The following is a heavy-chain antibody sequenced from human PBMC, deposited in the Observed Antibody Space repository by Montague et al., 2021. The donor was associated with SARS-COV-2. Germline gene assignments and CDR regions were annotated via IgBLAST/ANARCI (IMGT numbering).Heavy chain of an antibody. D-gene: IGHD1-26*01. CDR3: ASQSGSYYNYFDL. J-gene: IGHJ4*02. Sequence: TLSLTCSVSGGSISSANYYWSWIRQHPGKGLEFIGYIYYSGSSFYNPSLKSRLTISVDTSKNRFSLRLSSVTAADTAIYFCASQSGSYYNYFDLWGRGTLVTVSS. CDR1: GGSISSANYY. V-gene: IGHV4-31*03. CDR2: IYYSGSS.